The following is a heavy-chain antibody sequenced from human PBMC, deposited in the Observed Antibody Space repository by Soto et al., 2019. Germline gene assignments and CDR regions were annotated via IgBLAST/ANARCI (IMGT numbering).Heavy chain of an antibody. J-gene: IGHJ4*02. CDR3: AKGDSSTSSQIDS. CDR2: VGGSGRST. Sequence: GGSLRLSCAASGFIFNKYAMNWVRQAPGKGLEWVSVVGGSGRSTYYAETVKGRFTVSRDNSKNTLYLQMNSLRVEDTALYYCAKGDSSTSSQIDSWGRGTLVTVSS. D-gene: IGHD2-2*01. CDR1: GFIFNKYA. V-gene: IGHV3-23*01.